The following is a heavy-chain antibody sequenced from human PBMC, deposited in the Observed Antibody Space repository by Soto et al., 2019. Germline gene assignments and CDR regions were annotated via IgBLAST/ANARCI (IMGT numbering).Heavy chain of an antibody. Sequence: QVQLHESGPGLVQPAGTLSLTCTVSGGSVTSRNWWIWVRQPPGKGLEWIGAIHHSGTTDYNPSLKSLATISVDKSKNHFSLRLTSVTAADTALYYCARQELELDWFDPWGQGTLVSVSS. CDR1: GGSVTSRNW. J-gene: IGHJ5*02. V-gene: IGHV4-4*02. CDR2: IHHSGTT. CDR3: ARQELELDWFDP. D-gene: IGHD1-7*01.